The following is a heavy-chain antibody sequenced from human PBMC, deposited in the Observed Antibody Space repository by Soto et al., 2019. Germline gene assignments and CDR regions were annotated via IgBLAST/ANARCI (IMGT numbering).Heavy chain of an antibody. CDR2: IRSSGGST. CDR1: GFTFSNYA. D-gene: IGHD3-10*01. CDR3: AKETAAIGITLFDY. Sequence: GGSLRLSCAASGFTFSNYAMSWVRQAPGKGLEWVSGIRSSGGSTFYADSVKGRFTISRDNSKNTLSLQMNSLRAEDTAVYYCAKETAAIGITLFDYWGQGTLVTVSS. V-gene: IGHV3-23*01. J-gene: IGHJ4*02.